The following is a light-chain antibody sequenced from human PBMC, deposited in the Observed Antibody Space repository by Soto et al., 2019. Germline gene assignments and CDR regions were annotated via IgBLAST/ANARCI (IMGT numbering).Light chain of an antibody. V-gene: IGKV3-15*01. J-gene: IGKJ1*01. CDR3: HQYNNWPRT. CDR2: GAS. Sequence: EIVMTQSPATLSVYPGERATLSCRASQSVSSNLAWYQQNPGQAPRLLIYGASTRATGIPARFSGSGSGTEFTLIISSLQSEDFAVYYCHQYNNWPRTFGQGTKVDIK. CDR1: QSVSSN.